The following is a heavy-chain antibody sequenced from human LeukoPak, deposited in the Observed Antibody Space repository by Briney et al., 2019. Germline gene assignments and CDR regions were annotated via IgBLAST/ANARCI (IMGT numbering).Heavy chain of an antibody. CDR3: ARHHRERYYYGSGSYYGPLDY. V-gene: IGHV4-59*08. CDR2: IYYSGST. D-gene: IGHD3-10*01. Sequence: SETLSLTCTVSGGSISSYYWSWIRQPPGKGLEWIGYIYYSGSTNYNPSLKSRVTISVDTSKNQFSLKLSSVTAADTAVYYCARHHRERYYYGSGSYYGPLDYWGQGTLVTVPS. J-gene: IGHJ4*02. CDR1: GGSISSYY.